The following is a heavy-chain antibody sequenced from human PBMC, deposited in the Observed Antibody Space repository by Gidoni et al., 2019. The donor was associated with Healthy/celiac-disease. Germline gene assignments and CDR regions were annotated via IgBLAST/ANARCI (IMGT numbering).Heavy chain of an antibody. J-gene: IGHJ3*02. Sequence: QLPLQKSGSGLVKPSQTLSLTRAVSGGSISSGGYSWSWIRQPPGTGLEWMGYIYHSGSTYYNPSLKRRVTISVDRSKNQFSLKLSSVTAADPAVYYCARGSSGSGAFDIWGQGTMVTVSS. CDR2: IYHSGST. D-gene: IGHD1-1*01. V-gene: IGHV4-30-2*01. CDR1: GGSISSGGYS. CDR3: ARGSSGSGAFDI.